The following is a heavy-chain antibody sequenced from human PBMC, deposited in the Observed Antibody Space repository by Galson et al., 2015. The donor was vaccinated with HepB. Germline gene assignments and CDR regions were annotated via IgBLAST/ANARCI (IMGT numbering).Heavy chain of an antibody. Sequence: SLRLSCAASGFTFGDYAMSWVRQAPGKGLEWVGFIRSKAYGGTTEYAASVKGRFTISRDDSKSIAYLQMNSLKTEDTAVYYCTRAVAIHFDYWGQGTLVTVSS. D-gene: IGHD5-12*01. CDR1: GFTFGDYA. J-gene: IGHJ4*02. CDR2: IRSKAYGGTT. CDR3: TRAVAIHFDY. V-gene: IGHV3-49*04.